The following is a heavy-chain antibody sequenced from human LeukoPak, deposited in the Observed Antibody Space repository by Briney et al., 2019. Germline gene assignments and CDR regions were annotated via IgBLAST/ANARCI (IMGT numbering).Heavy chain of an antibody. CDR2: IYTSGST. CDR3: ARELTSWIRDYMDV. Sequence: PSETLSLTCTVSGGSISSYYWSWIRQPAGKGLEWIGRIYTSGSTNYNPSLKSRVTMSVDTSKNQFSLKLSSVTAADTAVYYCARELTSWIRDYMDVWGKGTTVTVSS. V-gene: IGHV4-4*07. CDR1: GGSISSYY. D-gene: IGHD2-2*01. J-gene: IGHJ6*03.